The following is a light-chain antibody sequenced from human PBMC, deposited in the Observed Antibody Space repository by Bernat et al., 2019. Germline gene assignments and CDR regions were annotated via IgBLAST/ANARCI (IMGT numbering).Light chain of an antibody. V-gene: IGKV1-39*01. CDR1: QSITNY. CDR2: AAS. CDR3: QQSYSIPRT. Sequence: DIQMTQSPSSLSASVGDRVIVSCRASQSITNYLNWYQHRPGKAPKLRIYAASILQSGVPSRFSGRGSGTDFTLTISSLQPEDFATYYCQQSYSIPRTFGGGTKVEI. J-gene: IGKJ4*01.